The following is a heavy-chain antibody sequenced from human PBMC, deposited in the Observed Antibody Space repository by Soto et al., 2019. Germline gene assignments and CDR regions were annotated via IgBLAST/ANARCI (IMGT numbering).Heavy chain of an antibody. CDR3: ARTAVTITFGGVIVETSMGYYYYYMDV. J-gene: IGHJ6*03. CDR2: ISSSSSTI. Sequence: GGSLRLSCAASGFTFSSYSMNWVRQAPGKGLEWVSYISSSSSTIYYADSVKGRFTISRDNAKNSLYLQMNSLRAEDTAVYYCARTAVTITFGGVIVETSMGYYYYYMDVWGKGTTVTVSS. CDR1: GFTFSSYS. V-gene: IGHV3-48*01. D-gene: IGHD3-16*02.